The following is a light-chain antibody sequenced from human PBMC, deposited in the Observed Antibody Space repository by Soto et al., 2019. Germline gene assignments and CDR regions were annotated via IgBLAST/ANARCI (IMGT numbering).Light chain of an antibody. CDR3: QQYNNWTT. V-gene: IGKV3-15*01. Sequence: EIVMTQSPATLSVSPGERATLSCRASQSVSSNLAWYQQKPGQAPRLLIYGASTRATGIPARFSGSGSGTEFTLTISSLQSEDFAVYYCQQYNNWTTFGGGNKVEIK. J-gene: IGKJ4*01. CDR2: GAS. CDR1: QSVSSN.